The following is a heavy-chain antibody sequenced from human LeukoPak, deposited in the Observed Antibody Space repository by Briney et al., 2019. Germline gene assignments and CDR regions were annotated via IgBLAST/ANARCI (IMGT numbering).Heavy chain of an antibody. Sequence: PGGSLELSCAASGFTFSDYYMSWIRQGPGKGLEGVSYISSSGSTKYYADSVKGRFTISRDNAKNSLYLQMNSLRAEDTAVYHCARIGYCTNGECTGPLDYWGQGTLVTVSS. V-gene: IGHV3-11*01. D-gene: IGHD2-8*01. J-gene: IGHJ4*02. CDR3: ARIGYCTNGECTGPLDY. CDR1: GFTFSDYY. CDR2: ISSSGSTK.